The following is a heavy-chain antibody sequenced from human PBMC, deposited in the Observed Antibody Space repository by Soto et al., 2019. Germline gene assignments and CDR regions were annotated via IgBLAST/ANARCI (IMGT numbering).Heavy chain of an antibody. V-gene: IGHV1-69*06. CDR3: ARDGYGCWYYYGMQV. CDR1: GGTFSSYA. D-gene: IGHD5-18*01. CDR2: IIPIFGTA. Sequence: QVQLVQSGAELKKPGSSVKVSCKASGGTFSSYAISWVRQAPGQGLEWVGGIIPIFGTANYAQKFQGRVTITADKSTSTAYMELRSLSSEETAVSYCARDGYGCWYYYGMQVWGQGTTVTVSS. J-gene: IGHJ6*02.